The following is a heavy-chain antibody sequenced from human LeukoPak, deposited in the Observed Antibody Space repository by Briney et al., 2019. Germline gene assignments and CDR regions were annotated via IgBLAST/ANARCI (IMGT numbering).Heavy chain of an antibody. Sequence: GESLKISCKGSGYSFISYWIGWVRQMPGKGLEWMGSIYPGDSDTRYGPSFQGQVTISADKSISTAYLQWNSLKASDTAMYYCARPVCTTTTCYGYYFDYWGQGTLVTVSS. CDR3: ARPVCTTTTCYGYYFDY. V-gene: IGHV5-51*01. J-gene: IGHJ4*02. CDR1: GYSFISYW. D-gene: IGHD2-2*01. CDR2: IYPGDSDT.